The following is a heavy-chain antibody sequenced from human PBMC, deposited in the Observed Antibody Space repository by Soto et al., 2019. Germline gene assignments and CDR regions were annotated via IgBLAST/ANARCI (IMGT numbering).Heavy chain of an antibody. CDR2: IWYDGSNK. CDR1: GFTFSSYG. J-gene: IGHJ4*02. Sequence: QVQLVESGGGVVQPGRSLRLSCAASGFTFSSYGMHWVRQAPGKGLEWVAVIWYDGSNKYYADSVKGRFTISRDNSKNTLYLQMNSRRAEDTAVYYCARENNWNYEGPFDYWGQGTLVTVSS. D-gene: IGHD1-7*01. V-gene: IGHV3-33*01. CDR3: ARENNWNYEGPFDY.